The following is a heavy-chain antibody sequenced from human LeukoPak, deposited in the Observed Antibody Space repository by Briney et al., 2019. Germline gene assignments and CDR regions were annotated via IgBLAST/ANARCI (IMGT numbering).Heavy chain of an antibody. CDR3: AKDFLIDPL. J-gene: IGHJ4*02. D-gene: IGHD2-21*01. V-gene: IGHV3-48*01. CDR2: ISSSSSTI. CDR1: GFTFSSYS. Sequence: PGGSLRLSCAASGFTFSSYSMNWVRQAPGKGLEWVSYISSSSSTIYYADSVKGRFTISRDNAKNSLYLQMDSLRAEDTAVYYCAKDFLIDPLWGQGTLVTVSS.